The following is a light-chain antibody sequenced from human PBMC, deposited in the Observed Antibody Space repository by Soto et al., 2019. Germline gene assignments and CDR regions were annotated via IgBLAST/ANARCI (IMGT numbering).Light chain of an antibody. Sequence: DIQMTQSPSTLSASVADRVTIACRASQAISGYLAWYQRKPGKAPKLLIYDAANLQTGVSSRFSGSGSGTEFTLTINSLQPDDFATYYCQQYSSYPRTFGGGTKVEIK. CDR3: QQYSSYPRT. CDR2: DAA. J-gene: IGKJ4*01. CDR1: QAISGY. V-gene: IGKV1-5*01.